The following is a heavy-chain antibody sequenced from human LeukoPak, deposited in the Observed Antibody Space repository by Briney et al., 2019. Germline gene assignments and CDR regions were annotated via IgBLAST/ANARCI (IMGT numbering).Heavy chain of an antibody. Sequence: PGGSLRLSCAAPGFSFCSYGLSWVRQAPGKGLQWVAYISGRSATTHYADSVEGRFTISRDNAKNSLYLQMNSLRAEDTAIYYCARDDNWAFDYWGQGTLVSVSS. J-gene: IGHJ4*02. CDR1: GFSFCSYG. CDR3: ARDDNWAFDY. D-gene: IGHD1-1*01. V-gene: IGHV3-48*04. CDR2: ISGRSATT.